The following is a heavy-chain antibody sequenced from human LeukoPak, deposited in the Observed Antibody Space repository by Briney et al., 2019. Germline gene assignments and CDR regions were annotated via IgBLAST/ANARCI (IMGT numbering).Heavy chain of an antibody. J-gene: IGHJ6*04. CDR3: ARSVGDILTGYYYGMDV. CDR2: ISAYNGNT. D-gene: IGHD3-9*01. V-gene: IGHV1-18*04. Sequence: GASVKVSCKASGYTFTSYGISWVRQAPGQGLEWMGWISAYNGNTNYAQKLQSRVTMTTDTSTSTAYMELRSLRSDDTAVYYCARSVGDILTGYYYGMDVWGKGTTVTVSS. CDR1: GYTFTSYG.